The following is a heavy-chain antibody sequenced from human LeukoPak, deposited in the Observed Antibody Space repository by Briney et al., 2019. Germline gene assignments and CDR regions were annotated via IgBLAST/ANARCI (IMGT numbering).Heavy chain of an antibody. Sequence: SVKVSCKASGYTFTGYFIHWVRQAPGQGPEWMGWINPKSGGTDYAQKFKGRVTMTRDTSISTAYMELSRLRSDDTAVYYCAFRLNSSGRFYFDYWGQGTLVTVSS. V-gene: IGHV1-2*02. CDR2: INPKSGGT. CDR1: GYTFTGYF. J-gene: IGHJ4*02. D-gene: IGHD6-19*01. CDR3: AFRLNSSGRFYFDY.